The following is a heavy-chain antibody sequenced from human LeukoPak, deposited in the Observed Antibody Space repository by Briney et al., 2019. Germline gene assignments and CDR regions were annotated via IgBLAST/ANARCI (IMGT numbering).Heavy chain of an antibody. V-gene: IGHV4-4*02. CDR1: GGSISSSNW. CDR3: ARRPYSSGWYGAFDI. Sequence: KTSGTLSLTCAVSGGSISSSNWWSWVRQPPGKGLESIRESYHSGSTNYNPSLKSRVTISEDKSKNQFSLKLSSVTAADTAVYYCARRPYSSGWYGAFDIWGQGTMVTVSS. D-gene: IGHD6-19*01. CDR2: SYHSGST. J-gene: IGHJ3*02.